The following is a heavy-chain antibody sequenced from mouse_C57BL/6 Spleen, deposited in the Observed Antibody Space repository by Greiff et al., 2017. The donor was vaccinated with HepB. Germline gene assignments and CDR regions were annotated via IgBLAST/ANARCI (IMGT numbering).Heavy chain of an antibody. CDR1: GYAFSSSW. D-gene: IGHD2-4*01. CDR3: ARSYYDYSYWYFDV. J-gene: IGHJ1*03. V-gene: IGHV1-82*01. Sequence: VQLQQSGPELVKPGASVKISCKASGYAFSSSWMNWVKQRPGKGLEWIGRIYPGDGDTNYNGKFKGKATLTADKSSSTAYMQLSSLTSEDSAVYFCARSYYDYSYWYFDVWGTGTTVTVSS. CDR2: IYPGDGDT.